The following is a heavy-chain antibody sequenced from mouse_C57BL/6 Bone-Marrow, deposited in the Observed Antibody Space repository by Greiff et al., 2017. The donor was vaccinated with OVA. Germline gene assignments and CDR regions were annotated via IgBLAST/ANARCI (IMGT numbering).Heavy chain of an antibody. CDR2: IYPGSGRT. Sequence: QVQLQQPGAELVKPGASVKMSCKASGYTFTSYWITWVKQRPGQGLEWIGDIYPGSGRTNYNEKFKSKATLTVDTSSSTAYMQLSSLTSEDSAVYYCARSAITTVEGYFAMDYWGQGTSVTVSS. V-gene: IGHV1-55*01. D-gene: IGHD1-1*01. CDR1: GYTFTSYW. J-gene: IGHJ4*01. CDR3: ARSAITTVEGYFAMDY.